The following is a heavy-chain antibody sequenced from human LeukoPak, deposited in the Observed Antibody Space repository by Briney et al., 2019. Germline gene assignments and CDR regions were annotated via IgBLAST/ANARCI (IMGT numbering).Heavy chain of an antibody. CDR1: GFTFRIYE. V-gene: IGHV3-48*03. J-gene: IGHJ4*02. CDR3: ARDRGSRSNSPYYFDY. Sequence: GGSLRLSCAASGFTFRIYELYWVRQAPGKGLEWVSYITSSGDGVYYAHSVRGRFTISRDNAKNSLYLEMNSLRAEDTAVYYCARDRGSRSNSPYYFDYWGQGALVTVSS. D-gene: IGHD4-11*01. CDR2: ITSSGDGV.